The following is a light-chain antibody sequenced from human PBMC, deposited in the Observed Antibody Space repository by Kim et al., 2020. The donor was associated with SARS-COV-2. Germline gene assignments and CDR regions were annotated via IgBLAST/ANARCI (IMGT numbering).Light chain of an antibody. CDR3: AAWDNSLNVWV. CDR2: SNN. Sequence: QSVLTQPPSASGTPGQRVTISCSGSSSNIGINIVSWYKQLPGTAPKLHIYSNNQRPSGVPDRLSGSKSGTSASLAISGLQSEDEADYYCAAWDNSLNVWVYGGWTKLTVL. V-gene: IGLV1-44*01. J-gene: IGLJ3*02. CDR1: SSNIGINI.